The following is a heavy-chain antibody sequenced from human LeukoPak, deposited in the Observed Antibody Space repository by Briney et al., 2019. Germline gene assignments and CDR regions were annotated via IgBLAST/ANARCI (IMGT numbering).Heavy chain of an antibody. Sequence: ASVKVSCKASGYTFTSYGISWVRQAPGRGLEWMGWISAYNGNTNYAQKLQGRVTMTTDTSTSTAYMELRSLTSDDTAVYYCARGVGGSYQGWFDPWGQGTLVTVSS. CDR1: GYTFTSYG. CDR3: ARGVGGSYQGWFDP. D-gene: IGHD1-26*01. CDR2: ISAYNGNT. V-gene: IGHV1-18*01. J-gene: IGHJ5*02.